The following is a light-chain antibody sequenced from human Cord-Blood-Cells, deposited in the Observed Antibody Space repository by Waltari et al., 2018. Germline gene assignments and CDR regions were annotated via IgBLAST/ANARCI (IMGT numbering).Light chain of an antibody. V-gene: IGLV2-8*01. CDR3: SSYAGSNKLV. CDR2: EVS. Sequence: QSALTQPPSASGSPGQSVTISCTGTSSDVGGYNYVSWYQQHPGKAPKLMIYEVSRRPSGVPDGCSGSKSGNTASLTVSGLQAEDEADYYCSSYAGSNKLVFGGGTKLTVL. CDR1: SSDVGGYNY. J-gene: IGLJ2*01.